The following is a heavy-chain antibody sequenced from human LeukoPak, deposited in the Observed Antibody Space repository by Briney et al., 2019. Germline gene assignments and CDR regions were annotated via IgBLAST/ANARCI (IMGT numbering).Heavy chain of an antibody. J-gene: IGHJ6*02. D-gene: IGHD1-26*01. Sequence: SETLCLTCAVSGGSISSSGYYWGWIGQPPGKGLEWIGSIYYSGSTYYNPSLKSRVTISVDASKSQFSLKLSSVTAADTAVYYCARQGGSSNYYGMDVWGQGTTVTVSS. CDR1: GGSISSSGYY. V-gene: IGHV4-39*01. CDR3: ARQGGSSNYYGMDV. CDR2: IYYSGST.